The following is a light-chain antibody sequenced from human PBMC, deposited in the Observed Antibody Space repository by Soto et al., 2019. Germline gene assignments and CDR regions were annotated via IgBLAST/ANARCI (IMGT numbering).Light chain of an antibody. CDR2: DAS. CDR3: HQRSNWPFT. Sequence: EIVLTQSPATLSLSPGERATLTCRASQSVSSYLAWSQQKPGQAPRLLIYDASNRATGVPARFSGSGSRTDFTLTISSLEPEDFAVYYCHQRSNWPFTLGPGTKVDVK. V-gene: IGKV3-11*01. CDR1: QSVSSY. J-gene: IGKJ3*01.